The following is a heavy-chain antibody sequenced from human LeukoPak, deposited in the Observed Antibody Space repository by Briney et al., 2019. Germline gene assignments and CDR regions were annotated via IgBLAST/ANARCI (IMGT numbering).Heavy chain of an antibody. CDR1: GLTFSSYA. D-gene: IGHD6-13*01. CDR2: ISGSGGST. Sequence: GGSLRLSCAASGLTFSSYAMSWVRHAPGKGLEWVSAISGSGGSTYYADSVKGRFTISRDNSKNTLYLQMDSLRAEDTAVYYCARIAAAGAFDYWGQGTLVTVSS. CDR3: ARIAAAGAFDY. V-gene: IGHV3-23*01. J-gene: IGHJ4*02.